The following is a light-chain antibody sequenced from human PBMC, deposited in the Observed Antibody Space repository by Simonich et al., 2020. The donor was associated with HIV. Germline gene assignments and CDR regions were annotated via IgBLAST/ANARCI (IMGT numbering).Light chain of an antibody. CDR3: QQFNSYPPVN. V-gene: IGKV4-1*01. J-gene: IGKJ5*01. CDR2: WAF. Sequence: DIVMTQSPDSLAVSLAERATINCKSSQSVLYSSNNKNYLGLYHQKSGQPPNVLIYWAFTRESGVPDRFLASGSGTDFPLTISSLKAENVALYYCQQFNSYPPVNFGRGTRLEIK. CDR1: QSVLYSSNNKNY.